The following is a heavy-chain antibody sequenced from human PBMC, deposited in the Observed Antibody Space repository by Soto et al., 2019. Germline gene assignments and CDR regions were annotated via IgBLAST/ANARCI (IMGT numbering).Heavy chain of an antibody. CDR2: IYYSGST. CDR1: GGSISSYY. CDR3: ADFYDSSGYFLS. V-gene: IGHV4-59*07. D-gene: IGHD3-22*01. J-gene: IGHJ5*02. Sequence: PSDPLSLTCTVSGGSISSYYWGRIRQPPGKGLEWIGYIYYSGSTNYNPSLKSRVTMSVDTSKNQFSLKLSSVTAADTAVYYCADFYDSSGYFLSWGQGTLVTVSS.